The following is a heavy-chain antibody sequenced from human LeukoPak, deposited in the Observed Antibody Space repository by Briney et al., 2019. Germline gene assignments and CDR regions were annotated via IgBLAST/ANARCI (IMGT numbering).Heavy chain of an antibody. CDR2: INPSGGST. J-gene: IGHJ3*02. V-gene: IGHV1-46*01. CDR1: GYTFTSYY. D-gene: IGHD2-15*01. CDR3: ARVPYCSGGSCYSEAFDI. Sequence: ASVKVSCKASGYTFTSYYMHWVRQAPGQGLEWMGIINPSGGSTSYAQKFQGRVTMTRNTSISTAYMELSSLRSEDTAVYYCARVPYCSGGSCYSEAFDIWGQGTMVTVSS.